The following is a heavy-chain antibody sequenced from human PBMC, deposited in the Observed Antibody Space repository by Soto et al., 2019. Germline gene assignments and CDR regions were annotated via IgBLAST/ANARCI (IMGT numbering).Heavy chain of an antibody. CDR3: ARDPGYSDGYT. V-gene: IGHV1-3*01. D-gene: IGHD5-18*01. CDR2: INAGNGNT. Sequence: QVQLVQSGAEVKKPGASVKVSCKASGYTFTSYAMHWVRQAPGQRLEWMGWINAGNGNTKYSQKFQGRVTITRDTSASPAYIELRSLRSEDTAVYYCARDPGYSDGYTWGQGTLVTVSS. CDR1: GYTFTSYA. J-gene: IGHJ5*02.